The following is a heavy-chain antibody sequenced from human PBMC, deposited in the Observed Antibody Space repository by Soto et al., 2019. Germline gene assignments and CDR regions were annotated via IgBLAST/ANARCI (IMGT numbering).Heavy chain of an antibody. Sequence: SVKDSCKASGGTFSSYAISWVRQAPGQGLEWMGGIIPIFGTANYAQKFQGRVTITADKSTSTAYMELSSLRSEDTAVYYCARRSIIAAAGTAWYGMDVWGQGTTVTVSS. V-gene: IGHV1-69*06. CDR2: IIPIFGTA. J-gene: IGHJ6*02. CDR1: GGTFSSYA. D-gene: IGHD6-13*01. CDR3: ARRSIIAAAGTAWYGMDV.